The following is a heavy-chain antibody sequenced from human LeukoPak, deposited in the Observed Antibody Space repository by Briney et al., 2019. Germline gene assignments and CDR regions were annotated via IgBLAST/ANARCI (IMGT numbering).Heavy chain of an antibody. CDR3: ARDHCSSSSCYTYYGMEL. D-gene: IGHD2-2*02. J-gene: IGHJ6*02. CDR1: GFTFSNAW. CDR2: INQDRSEK. V-gene: IGHV3-7*01. Sequence: GGSLRLSCAASGFTFSNAWMNWVRQVPGKGLEWVANINQDRSEKSYVDSVKGRFTISRDNAKNSLYLQMNSLRAEDTAVYYCARDHCSSSSCYTYYGMELWGQGTTVTVSS.